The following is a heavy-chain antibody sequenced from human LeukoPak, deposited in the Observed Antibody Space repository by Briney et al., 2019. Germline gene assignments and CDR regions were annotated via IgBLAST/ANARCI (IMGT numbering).Heavy chain of an antibody. Sequence: GGSLRLSCAASGFTFSSYAMHWVRQAPGKGLEWVAVIWYDGSNKYYADSVKGRFTISRDNSKNTLYLQMNSLRAEDTAVYYCARAMWGQQLVPDYYYYYYGMDVWGQGTTVTVSS. CDR3: ARAMWGQQLVPDYYYYYYGMDV. CDR2: IWYDGSNK. D-gene: IGHD6-13*01. V-gene: IGHV3-33*08. CDR1: GFTFSSYA. J-gene: IGHJ6*02.